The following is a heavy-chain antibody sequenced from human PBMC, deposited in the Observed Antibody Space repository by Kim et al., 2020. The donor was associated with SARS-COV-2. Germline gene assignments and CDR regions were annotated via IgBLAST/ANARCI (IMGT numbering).Heavy chain of an antibody. J-gene: IGHJ4*02. Sequence: LKSRVTISVDTSKNQFALKLSSVTAADTAVYYCARGLGITMIVVVNGPFDYWGQGTLVTVSS. CDR3: ARGLGITMIVVVNGPFDY. V-gene: IGHV4-34*01. D-gene: IGHD3-22*01.